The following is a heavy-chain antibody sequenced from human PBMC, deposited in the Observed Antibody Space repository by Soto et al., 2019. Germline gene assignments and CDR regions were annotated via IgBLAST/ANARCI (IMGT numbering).Heavy chain of an antibody. CDR3: ARAAYYYYGMDV. V-gene: IGHV4-31*03. CDR2: IYYSGST. J-gene: IGHJ6*02. Sequence: QVQLQESGQGLVKPSQTLSLTCTVSGGAISSGGYYWSWIRQHPGKGLEWIGYIYYSGSTYYNPSLKSRVTISVDTSKNPFSPELSSVTAADTAVYYCARAAYYYYGMDVWGQGTTVTVSS. CDR1: GGAISSGGYY.